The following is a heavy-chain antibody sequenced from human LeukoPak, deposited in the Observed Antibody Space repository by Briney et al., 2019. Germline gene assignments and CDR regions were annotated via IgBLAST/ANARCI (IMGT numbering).Heavy chain of an antibody. Sequence: SETLSLTCTVSGGSISSYYWSWLRQPPGKGLAWIGYIYHSGSTKYNPSLKSRVTISVDTSKNQFSLKMSSVTAADTAVYYCARDGYSGNDGLWGQGTLVTVSS. V-gene: IGHV4-59*01. D-gene: IGHD5-12*01. CDR3: ARDGYSGNDGL. J-gene: IGHJ4*02. CDR1: GGSISSYY. CDR2: IYHSGST.